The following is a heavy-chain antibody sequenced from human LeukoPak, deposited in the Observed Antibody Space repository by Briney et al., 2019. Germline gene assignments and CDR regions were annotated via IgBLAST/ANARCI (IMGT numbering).Heavy chain of an antibody. CDR1: GFTFSSYE. J-gene: IGHJ4*02. D-gene: IGHD3-9*01. CDR2: ISSSGSTI. V-gene: IGHV3-48*03. Sequence: PGGSLRLSCAASGFTFSSYEMNWVRQAPGKGLEWVSYISSSGSTIYYADSVKVRFTISRDNAKNSLYLQMNSLRAEDTAVYYCSWGDILTGYYTGGFDYWGQGTLVTVSS. CDR3: SWGDILTGYYTGGFDY.